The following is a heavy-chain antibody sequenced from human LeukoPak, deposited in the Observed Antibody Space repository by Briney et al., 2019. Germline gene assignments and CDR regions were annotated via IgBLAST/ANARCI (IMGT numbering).Heavy chain of an antibody. D-gene: IGHD3-16*02. V-gene: IGHV4-34*01. CDR2: INHSGST. J-gene: IGHJ5*02. CDR1: GGSFSGYY. CDR3: ARGRASDYVWGSYRFVWFDP. Sequence: SETLSLTCAVYGGSFSGYYWSCIRQPPGKGLEWIGEINHSGSTNYNPSLKSRVTISVDTSKNQFSLKLSSVTAADTAVYYCARGRASDYVWGSYRFVWFDPWGQGTLVTVSS.